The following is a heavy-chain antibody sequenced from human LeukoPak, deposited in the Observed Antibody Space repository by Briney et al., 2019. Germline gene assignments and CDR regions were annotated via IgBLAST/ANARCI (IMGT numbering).Heavy chain of an antibody. Sequence: GGSLRLSCAASGFTFSSYWMGWVRQAPGKGLEWVANIKQDGSEKYYADSVKGRFTISRDNSKSTVYLQMNSLRVEDAAVYYCSKDLTSDFGGDLDPWGQGTLVTVSS. V-gene: IGHV3-7*01. D-gene: IGHD3-10*01. CDR1: GFTFSSYW. CDR3: SKDLTSDFGGDLDP. CDR2: IKQDGSEK. J-gene: IGHJ5*02.